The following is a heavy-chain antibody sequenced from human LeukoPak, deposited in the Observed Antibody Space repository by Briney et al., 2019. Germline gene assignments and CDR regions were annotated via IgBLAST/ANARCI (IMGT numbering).Heavy chain of an antibody. J-gene: IGHJ6*03. V-gene: IGHV3-11*01. CDR2: ISSSSTTI. D-gene: IGHD1-14*01. CDR3: AKVFGTSYYYYYYMDV. CDR1: GFTFSDYY. Sequence: GGSLRLSCAASGFTFSDYYMIWIRQAPGKGLEWVSYISSSSTTIYYADSVKGRFTISRDNSKNTLYLQMNSLRAEDTAVYYCAKVFGTSYYYYYYMDVWGKGTTVTVSS.